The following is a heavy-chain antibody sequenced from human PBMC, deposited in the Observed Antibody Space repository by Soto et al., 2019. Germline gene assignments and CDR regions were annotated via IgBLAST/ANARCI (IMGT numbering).Heavy chain of an antibody. CDR3: ARYGNDFWSGYYTGFDP. CDR2: IYYSGST. Sequence: PSETLSLTCTVSGGSVSSGSYYWSWIRQPPGKGLEWIGYIYYSGSTNYNPALKSRDTISVDTSKNQFSLKLSSVTAADTAVYYCARYGNDFWSGYYTGFDPWGQGTLVTVSS. V-gene: IGHV4-61*01. D-gene: IGHD3-3*01. J-gene: IGHJ5*02. CDR1: GGSVSSGSYY.